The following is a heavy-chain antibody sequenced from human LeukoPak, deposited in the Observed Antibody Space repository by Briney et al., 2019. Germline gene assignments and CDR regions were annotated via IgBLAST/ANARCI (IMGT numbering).Heavy chain of an antibody. CDR2: IYPGDSDT. V-gene: IGHV5-51*01. J-gene: IGHJ4*02. CDR3: ARQADYNLLTGYYKGHLDY. Sequence: GESLKISCKGSGYSFTSYWIAWARQMPRKGLEWMEIIYPGDSDTRYSPSFQGQVTFSADKSISTAYLQWSSLQASDTAMYYCARQADYNLLTGYYKGHLDYWGQGTLVTVSS. CDR1: GYSFTSYW. D-gene: IGHD3-9*01.